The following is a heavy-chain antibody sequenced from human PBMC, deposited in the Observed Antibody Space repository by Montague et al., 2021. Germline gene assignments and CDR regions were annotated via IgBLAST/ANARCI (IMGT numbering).Heavy chain of an antibody. CDR1: VFTFSNYW. D-gene: IGHD2-21*01. J-gene: IGHJ4*02. Sequence: SLRLSFAASVFTFSNYWMRWVRQAPGKGLEWVANINQDGSENHYVDSVKCRFTISRDNAKNSLYLQMNSLRAEDTAVYFCARDQGQGYCGGDCYVGLDYWGQGTLGTVSS. CDR3: ARDQGQGYCGGDCYVGLDY. V-gene: IGHV3-7*01. CDR2: INQDGSEN.